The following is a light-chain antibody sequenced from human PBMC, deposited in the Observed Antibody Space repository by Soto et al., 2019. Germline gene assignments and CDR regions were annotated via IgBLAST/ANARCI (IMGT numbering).Light chain of an antibody. CDR3: GTWDSSLSAVV. Sequence: QSVLTQPPSVSAASGQKVTISCFGSSSNIGNNYVSWYQQLPGTAPKLLIYDNNKRPSGIPDRFSGSKSGTSATLGITGLQTGDEADYYCGTWDSSLSAVVFGGGTKLTVL. CDR2: DNN. CDR1: SSNIGNNY. V-gene: IGLV1-51*01. J-gene: IGLJ2*01.